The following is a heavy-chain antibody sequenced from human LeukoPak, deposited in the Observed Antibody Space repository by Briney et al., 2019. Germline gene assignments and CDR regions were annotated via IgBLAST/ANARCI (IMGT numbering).Heavy chain of an antibody. CDR3: ARVGGLYYYDSSGYLND. CDR1: GGSISSHY. D-gene: IGHD3-22*01. V-gene: IGHV4-59*11. J-gene: IGHJ3*01. CDR2: IYYSGST. Sequence: SETLSLTCTVSGGSISSHYWSWNRQPPGKGLEWIGYIYYSGSTNYNPPLKSRVTISVDTSKNQFSLKLSSVTAADTAVYYCARVGGLYYYDSSGYLNDWGQGTMVTVSS.